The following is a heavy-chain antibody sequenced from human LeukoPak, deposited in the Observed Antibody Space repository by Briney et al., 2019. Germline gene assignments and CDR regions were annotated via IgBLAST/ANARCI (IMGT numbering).Heavy chain of an antibody. V-gene: IGHV1-18*01. Sequence: ASVKVSCKASGYTFTSYGISWVRQAPEQGLEWMGWISAYNGNTNYAQKLQGRVTMTTDTSTSTAYMELRSLRSDDTAVYYCARADCSSTSCYEFDYWGQGTLVTVSS. CDR2: ISAYNGNT. CDR3: ARADCSSTSCYEFDY. CDR1: GYTFTSYG. D-gene: IGHD2-2*01. J-gene: IGHJ4*02.